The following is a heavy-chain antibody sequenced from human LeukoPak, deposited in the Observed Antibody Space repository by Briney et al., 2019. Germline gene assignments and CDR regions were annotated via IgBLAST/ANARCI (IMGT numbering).Heavy chain of an antibody. CDR2: IIPIFGTA. CDR3: ASLPTTGGDV. V-gene: IGHV1-69*13. Sequence: GASVKVSCKASGGTFSSYAISWVQQAPGQGLEWMGGIIPIFGTANYAQKFQGRVTITADESTSTAYMELSSLRSEDTAVYYCASLPTTGGDVWGQGTTVTVSS. CDR1: GGTFSSYA. J-gene: IGHJ6*02. D-gene: IGHD1-14*01.